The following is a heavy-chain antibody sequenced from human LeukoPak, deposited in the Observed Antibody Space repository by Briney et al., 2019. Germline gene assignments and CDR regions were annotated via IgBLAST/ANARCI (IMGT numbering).Heavy chain of an antibody. D-gene: IGHD3-9*01. CDR1: EFTFNTYS. V-gene: IGHV3-21*01. CDR2: ISSSSGYI. Sequence: GGSLRLSCAASEFTFNTYSMNWVRQAPGKGLEWVSSISSSSGYIYYADSVKGRFTISRDNSKNTLYLQMNSLRAEDTAVYYCARGSQYNILTGFIVGAMDDFDYWGQGTLVTVSS. J-gene: IGHJ4*02. CDR3: ARGSQYNILTGFIVGAMDDFDY.